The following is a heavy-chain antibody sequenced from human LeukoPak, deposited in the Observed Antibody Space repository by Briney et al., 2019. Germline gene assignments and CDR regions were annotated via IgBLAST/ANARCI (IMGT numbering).Heavy chain of an antibody. Sequence: GGSLRLSCAASGFTVSTNYMSWVRQVPGKGLEWVSIIYSGGSTYYADSVKGRFTISRDNSKNTLYLQMNSLRAEDTAVYYCARVSGLWSDYWGQGTLVTVSS. CDR2: IYSGGST. D-gene: IGHD5-18*01. CDR1: GFTVSTNY. J-gene: IGHJ4*02. V-gene: IGHV3-53*01. CDR3: ARVSGLWSDY.